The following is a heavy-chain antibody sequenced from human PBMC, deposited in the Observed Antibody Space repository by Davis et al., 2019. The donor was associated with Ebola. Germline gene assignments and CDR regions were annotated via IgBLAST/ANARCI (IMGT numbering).Heavy chain of an antibody. V-gene: IGHV3-30*18. D-gene: IGHD2-15*01. J-gene: IGHJ6*03. CDR1: GFTFSSYE. CDR3: AKDATPADGIYYHYYMDV. Sequence: GGSLRLSCAASGFTFSSYEMNWVRQAPGKGLEWVAVVSYDGTHKYYRDSVKGRFTISRDNSNTLYMQMNSLRAEDTAVYYCAKDATPADGIYYHYYMDVWGNGTTVSVSS. CDR2: VSYDGTHK.